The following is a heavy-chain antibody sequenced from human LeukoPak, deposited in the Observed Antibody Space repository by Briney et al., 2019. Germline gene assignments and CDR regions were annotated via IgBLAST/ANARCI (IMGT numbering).Heavy chain of an antibody. V-gene: IGHV4-39*07. CDR1: GGSISSSSYY. D-gene: IGHD3-10*02. Sequence: SETLSLTCTVSGGSISSSSYYWGWIRQPPGKGLEWIGSIYYSGSTYYNPSLKSRVTISVDTSKNQFSLKLSSVTAADTAVYYCAELGITMIGGVWGKGTTVTVSS. CDR3: AELGITMIGGV. CDR2: IYYSGST. J-gene: IGHJ6*04.